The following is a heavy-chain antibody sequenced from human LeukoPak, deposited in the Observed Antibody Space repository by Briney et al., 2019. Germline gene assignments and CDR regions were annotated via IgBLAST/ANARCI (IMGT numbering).Heavy chain of an antibody. CDR1: GFTFSSYS. Sequence: GGSLRLSCAASGFTFSSYSMNWVRQAPGKGLEWVSSISSSSSYIYYADSVKGRFTISRDNAKNSLYLQMNSLRAEDTAVYYCARDYYDSSGYGYYFDYWGQGTLVTVSS. CDR3: ARDYYDSSGYGYYFDY. CDR2: ISSSSSYI. D-gene: IGHD3-22*01. J-gene: IGHJ4*02. V-gene: IGHV3-21*01.